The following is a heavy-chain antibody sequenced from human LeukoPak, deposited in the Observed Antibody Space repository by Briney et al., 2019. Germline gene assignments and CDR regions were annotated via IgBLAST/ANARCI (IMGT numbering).Heavy chain of an antibody. CDR2: ISPYNGNT. D-gene: IGHD1-26*01. CDR1: GYTFTSYG. CDR3: ARVGEWELLRTNDY. Sequence: ASVKISCKASGYTFTSYGISWVRQAPGQGLEWMGWISPYNGNTNYAQKLQGRVTMTRDTSTSTAYMELRSMRSDAMAVYYCARVGEWELLRTNDYWGQGTLVTVSS. V-gene: IGHV1-18*03. J-gene: IGHJ4*02.